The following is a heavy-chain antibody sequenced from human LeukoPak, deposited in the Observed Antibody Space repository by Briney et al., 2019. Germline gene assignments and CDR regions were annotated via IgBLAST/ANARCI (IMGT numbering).Heavy chain of an antibody. D-gene: IGHD4-23*01. CDR2: ISSDSNHI. J-gene: IGHJ4*02. V-gene: IGHV3-21*01. CDR1: GFTFSSYS. CDR3: ATYGANWEYYLDY. Sequence: SGGSLRLSCAASGFTFSSYSMNWVRQAPGKGLEWVSSISSDSNHIYYADSVKGRFTISRDNTKKSLFLQMNSLRAEDTAVYYCATYGANWEYYLDYWGQGTLVTVSS.